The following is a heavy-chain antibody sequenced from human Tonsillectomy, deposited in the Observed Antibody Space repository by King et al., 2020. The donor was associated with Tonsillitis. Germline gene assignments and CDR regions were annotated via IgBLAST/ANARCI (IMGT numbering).Heavy chain of an antibody. V-gene: IGHV4-4*07. CDR1: GGSINNYY. CDR3: AAHTFYDFWSGHNFDY. CDR2: IYTSGTT. D-gene: IGHD3-3*01. Sequence: VQLQESGPGLVRPSETLSLTCTVSGGSINNYYWSWIRQPAGKGLEWIGRIYTSGTTNYNPSLKSRVTISVDTPKNQFSLRLSSVTAADTAGYYCAAHTFYDFWSGHNFDYWGQGTLVTVSA. J-gene: IGHJ4*02.